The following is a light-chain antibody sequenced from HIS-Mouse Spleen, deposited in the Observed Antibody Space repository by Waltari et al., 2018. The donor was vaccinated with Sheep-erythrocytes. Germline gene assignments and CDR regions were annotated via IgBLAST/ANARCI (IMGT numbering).Light chain of an antibody. V-gene: IGLV3-10*01. CDR3: YSTDSSGNHSNWV. CDR1: ALTKKY. J-gene: IGLJ3*02. Sequence: SYELTQPPSVSVSPGQTARITCSGDALTKKYAYWYQQKSGQAPVLVIYEDSKRPSGIPERFSGSSSGTMATLTISGAQVEDEADYYCYSTDSSGNHSNWVFGGGTKLTVL. CDR2: EDS.